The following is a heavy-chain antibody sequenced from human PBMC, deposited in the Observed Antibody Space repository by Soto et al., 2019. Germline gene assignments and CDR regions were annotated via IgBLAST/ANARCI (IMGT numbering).Heavy chain of an antibody. V-gene: IGHV3-23*01. D-gene: IGHD2-15*01. J-gene: IGHJ4*02. CDR3: AKDEEISASCYSY. CDR1: GFTFSSYA. CDR2: ISGSGGST. Sequence: EVQVLESGGGLVQPGGSLRLSCAASGFTFSSYAMSWVRQAPGKGLEWVSAISGSGGSTYYADSMKGRFTISRDNSKNTLYLQMNSLRAEDTAIYYCAKDEEISASCYSYWGQGTLVTVST.